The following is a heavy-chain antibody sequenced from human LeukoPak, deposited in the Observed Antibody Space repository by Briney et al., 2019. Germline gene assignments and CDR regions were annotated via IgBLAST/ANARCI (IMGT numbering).Heavy chain of an antibody. CDR2: IKSKTDGGTT. J-gene: IGHJ4*02. V-gene: IGHV3-15*01. CDR3: TTVGSSLGVAGHDY. Sequence: KSGGSLRLSCAASGFTFSNAWMSWVRQAPGKGLEWVGRIKSKTDGGTTDYAAPVIGRFTISRDDSKNTLYLQMNSLKTEDTAVYYCTTVGSSLGVAGHDYWGQGTLVTVSS. D-gene: IGHD6-19*01. CDR1: GFTFSNAW.